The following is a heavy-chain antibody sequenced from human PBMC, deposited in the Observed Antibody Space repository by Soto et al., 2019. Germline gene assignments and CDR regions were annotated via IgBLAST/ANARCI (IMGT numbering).Heavy chain of an antibody. V-gene: IGHV6-1*01. CDR3: ARDGRVPAAIGFDC. D-gene: IGHD2-2*02. J-gene: IGHJ4*02. CDR2: TYYRSKWYN. CDR1: GDSV. Sequence: SQTLSLTCAISGDSVWIRQSPSRGLEWLGRTYYRSKWYNDYAVSVKSRITINPDTSKNQFSLQLNSVTPEDTAVYYCARDGRVPAAIGFDCWGQGTLVTVSS.